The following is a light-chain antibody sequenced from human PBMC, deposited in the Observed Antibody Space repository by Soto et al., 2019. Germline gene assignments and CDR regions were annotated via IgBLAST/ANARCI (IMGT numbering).Light chain of an antibody. J-gene: IGLJ1*01. V-gene: IGLV2-14*01. CDR2: EVS. Sequence: SGLTQPASVSGSPGRSIAISCTGTSSDVGGYNYVSWYQQHPGKAPKLMIYEVSNRPSGVSNRFSGSKSGNTASLTISGLQAEDEADYYCSSYTSSSTPFVFGTGTKV. CDR3: SSYTSSSTPFV. CDR1: SSDVGGYNY.